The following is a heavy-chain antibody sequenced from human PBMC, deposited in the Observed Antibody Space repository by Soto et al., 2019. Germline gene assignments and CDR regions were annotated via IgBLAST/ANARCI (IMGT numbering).Heavy chain of an antibody. CDR3: ARVPSRGSGSYYTAELDY. V-gene: IGHV1-69*13. CDR2: IIPIFGTA. J-gene: IGHJ4*02. CDR1: GGTFSSYA. D-gene: IGHD3-10*01. Sequence: SVKVSCKASGGTFSSYAISWVRQAPGQGLEWMGGIIPIFGTANYAQKFQGRVTITADESTSTAYMELSSLRSEDTAVYYCARVPSRGSGSYYTAELDYWGQGTLVTVSS.